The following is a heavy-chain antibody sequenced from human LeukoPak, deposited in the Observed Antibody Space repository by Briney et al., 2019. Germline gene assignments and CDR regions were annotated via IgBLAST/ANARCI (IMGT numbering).Heavy chain of an antibody. D-gene: IGHD3-22*01. CDR1: EFKFSSYA. CDR2: ISGSGDNT. CDR3: AKVHSRGFSFDY. Sequence: GGSLRLSCAASEFKFSSYAMSWVCQAPGKGLEWVSGISGSGDNTYYADSVKGRFTISRDNSKNTLYLQMNSLRTEDSAVYYCAKVHSRGFSFDYWGQGTLVTVSS. V-gene: IGHV3-23*01. J-gene: IGHJ4*02.